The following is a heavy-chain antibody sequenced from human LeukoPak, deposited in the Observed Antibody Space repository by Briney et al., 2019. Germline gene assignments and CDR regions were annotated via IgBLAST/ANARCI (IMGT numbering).Heavy chain of an antibody. CDR3: ARTGYCSGGSCYSGY. Sequence: GGSLRLSCAASGFTFSSYSMNWVRQAPGRGLEWASSISSSSSYIYYADSVKGRFTISRDNAKNSLYLQMNSLRAEDTAVYYCARTGYCSGGSCYSGYWGQGTLVTVSS. V-gene: IGHV3-21*01. D-gene: IGHD2-15*01. J-gene: IGHJ4*02. CDR1: GFTFSSYS. CDR2: ISSSSSYI.